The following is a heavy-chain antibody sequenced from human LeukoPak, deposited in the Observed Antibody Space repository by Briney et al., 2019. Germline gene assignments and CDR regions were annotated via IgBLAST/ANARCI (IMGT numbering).Heavy chain of an antibody. D-gene: IGHD1-26*01. CDR2: ISYDGSNK. CDR1: GFTFSSYA. Sequence: GGSLRLSCAASGFTFSSYAMHWVRQAPGKGLEWVAVISYDGSNKYYADSVKGRFTISRDNSKNTLYLQMNSLRAEDTAVYYCARAARYSGSYADYFDYWGQGTLVTVSS. V-gene: IGHV3-30-3*01. CDR3: ARAARYSGSYADYFDY. J-gene: IGHJ4*02.